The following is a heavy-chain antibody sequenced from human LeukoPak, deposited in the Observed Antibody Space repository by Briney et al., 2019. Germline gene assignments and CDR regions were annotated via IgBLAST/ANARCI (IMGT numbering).Heavy chain of an antibody. V-gene: IGHV1-2*02. CDR2: INPNSGGT. CDR1: GYTFTGYY. Sequence: GASVNVSCKASGYTFTGYYMHWVRQAPGQGLEWMGWINPNSGGTNYAQKFQGRVTMTRDTSISTAYMELSRLRSDDTAVYYCARARYSGSYYTYXGXGTLVTVSS. D-gene: IGHD1-26*01. CDR3: ARARYSGSYYTY. J-gene: IGHJ4*02.